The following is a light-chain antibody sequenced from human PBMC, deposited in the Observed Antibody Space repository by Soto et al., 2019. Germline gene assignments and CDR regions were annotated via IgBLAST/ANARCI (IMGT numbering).Light chain of an antibody. V-gene: IGKV3-20*01. CDR2: GAS. CDR1: QSVSSSY. CDR3: QQDGSSPRVT. J-gene: IGKJ3*01. Sequence: EIVLTQSPGTLSLSPGERATLSCRASQSVSSSYLAWYQQKPGQAPRLLIYGASSRATGIPDRFSGSGSGTDVTLTISRLEPEDFAVYYCQQDGSSPRVTFGPGTKVDIK.